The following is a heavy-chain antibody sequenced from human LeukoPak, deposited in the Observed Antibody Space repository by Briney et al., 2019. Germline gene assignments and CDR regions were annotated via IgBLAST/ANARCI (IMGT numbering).Heavy chain of an antibody. CDR3: ARVGPRGVITPNYYYYYGMDV. Sequence: ASVKVSCNASGYTFTSYYMHWVRQAPGQGLEWMGIINPSGGSTSYAQKFQGRVTMTRDTSTSTVYMELSSLRSEDTAVYYCARVGPRGVITPNYYYYYGMDVWGQGTTVTVSS. CDR1: GYTFTSYY. CDR2: INPSGGST. D-gene: IGHD3-10*01. V-gene: IGHV1-46*01. J-gene: IGHJ6*02.